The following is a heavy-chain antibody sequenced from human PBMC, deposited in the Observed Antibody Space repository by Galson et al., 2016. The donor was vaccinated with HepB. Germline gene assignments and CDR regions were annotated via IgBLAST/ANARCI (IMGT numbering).Heavy chain of an antibody. Sequence: SVKLSCKASGGTFSTYAIRWVRRVPGQGLEWVCGIIPIPGTADYAQKFQGRVTITADESKSSSYMELSGLRSEDTAVYYCARRGAIGSDFDYWGQGTLVTVSS. CDR1: GGTFSTYA. V-gene: IGHV1-69*13. J-gene: IGHJ4*02. CDR3: ARRGAIGSDFDY. D-gene: IGHD5/OR15-5a*01. CDR2: IIPIPGTA.